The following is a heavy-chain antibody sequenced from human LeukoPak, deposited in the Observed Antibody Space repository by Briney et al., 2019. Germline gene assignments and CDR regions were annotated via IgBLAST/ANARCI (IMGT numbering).Heavy chain of an antibody. CDR3: AKDRTPYSRSGGYYLGAFDI. CDR1: GLTFSNYA. Sequence: GGSLRLSCAASGLTFSNYAMTWVRLAPGKGLEWVSNLSGSGGATWYAGSVKGRFTISRDNSKNTLYLRMNSLRAEDTAVYYCAKDRTPYSRSGGYYLGAFDIWGHGTLVTVSS. CDR2: LSGSGGAT. J-gene: IGHJ3*02. D-gene: IGHD3-10*01. V-gene: IGHV3-23*01.